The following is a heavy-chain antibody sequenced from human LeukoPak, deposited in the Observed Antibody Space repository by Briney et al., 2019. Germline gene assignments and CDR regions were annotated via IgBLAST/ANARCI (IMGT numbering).Heavy chain of an antibody. V-gene: IGHV1-8*01. CDR3: ARSYSTSWDYSFDI. Sequence: ALVKVSCKTSGYTFASYDINWVRQATGRGLEWMGWMNPNTYNTGYSQSFQGRFTMTRNTSIGTAYMELSGLRSEDTAVYYCARSYSTSWDYSFDIWGQGTLVTVSS. D-gene: IGHD6-13*01. J-gene: IGHJ3*02. CDR1: GYTFASYD. CDR2: MNPNTYNT.